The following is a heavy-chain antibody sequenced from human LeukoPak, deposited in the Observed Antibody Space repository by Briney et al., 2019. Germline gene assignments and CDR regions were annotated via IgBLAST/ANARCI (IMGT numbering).Heavy chain of an antibody. Sequence: SETLSLTCAVYGGSFSGYYWSWIRQPPGKGLEWIGEINHSGSTNYNPSLKSRVTISVDKSKNQFSLKLSSVTAADTAVYYCASGGSSSSLYYYYYMDVWGKGTTVTVSS. D-gene: IGHD6-6*01. J-gene: IGHJ6*03. CDR1: GGSFSGYY. CDR3: ASGGSSSSLYYYYYMDV. V-gene: IGHV4-34*01. CDR2: INHSGST.